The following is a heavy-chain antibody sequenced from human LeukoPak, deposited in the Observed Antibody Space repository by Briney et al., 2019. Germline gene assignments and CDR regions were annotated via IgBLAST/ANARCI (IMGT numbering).Heavy chain of an antibody. Sequence: GGSLRLSCAASGFTFSDYYMSWIRQAPGKGLEWVSYISSSGSTIYYADSVKGRFTISRDNAKNSLYLQMNSLRAEDTAVYYCARLEGRLLLWFGELSGYYYMDVWGKGTTVTVSS. D-gene: IGHD3-10*01. CDR2: ISSSGSTI. CDR3: ARLEGRLLLWFGELSGYYYMDV. CDR1: GFTFSDYY. V-gene: IGHV3-11*01. J-gene: IGHJ6*03.